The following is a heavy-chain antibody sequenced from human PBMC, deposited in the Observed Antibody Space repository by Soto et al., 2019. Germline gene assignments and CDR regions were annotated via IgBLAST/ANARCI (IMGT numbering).Heavy chain of an antibody. D-gene: IGHD2-21*02. CDR3: ARDNNLAYCGSDCYSN. Sequence: PGGSLRLSCAASGFTVSTDYMSGVRKTPGKGLEWVSVMYSGGSTYYADSVKGRFTISRDNSKNTLYLQMNSLRAEDTAVYYCARDNNLAYCGSDCYSNWGQGTLVTVSS. V-gene: IGHV3-53*01. J-gene: IGHJ4*02. CDR2: MYSGGST. CDR1: GFTVSTDY.